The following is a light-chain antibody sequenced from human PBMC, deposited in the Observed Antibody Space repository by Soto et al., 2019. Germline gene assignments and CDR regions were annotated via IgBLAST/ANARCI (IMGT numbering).Light chain of an antibody. CDR1: SSDVGGYNY. Sequence: QSVLTQPASVSGSPGQSITISCTGTSSDVGGYNYVSWYQQHPGKAPKLMIYDVSNRPSGVSNRFSGSKSGNTASLTISGLQAKNEADYYSSSYTSSSTLVFGGGTKLTVL. V-gene: IGLV2-14*01. CDR2: DVS. CDR3: SSYTSSSTLV. J-gene: IGLJ2*01.